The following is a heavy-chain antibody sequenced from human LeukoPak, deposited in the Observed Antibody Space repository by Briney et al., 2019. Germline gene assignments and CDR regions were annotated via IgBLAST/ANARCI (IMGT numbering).Heavy chain of an antibody. V-gene: IGHV1-18*01. CDR3: ARDIGSGSGWREPRN. D-gene: IGHD6-25*01. CDR2: ISAYNGNT. J-gene: IGHJ4*02. CDR1: GYTFSNYG. Sequence: ASVKVACKASGYTFSNYGVSWVRQAPGQGLEWMGWISAYNGNTNYAQKLQGRLTMTTDTSTSTAYMELRSLRSDDTAVYYCARDIGSGSGWREPRNWGQGTLVTVSS.